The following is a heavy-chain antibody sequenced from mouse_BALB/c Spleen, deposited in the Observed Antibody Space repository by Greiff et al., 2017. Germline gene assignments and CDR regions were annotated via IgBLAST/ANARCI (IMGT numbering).Heavy chain of an antibody. CDR3: AEVRQRGRLSMDY. CDR1: GYTFTSYT. Sequence: QVQLQESEAELARPGASVKMSCKASGYTFTSYTMHWVKQRPGQGLDWIGYINPRSGYTEYNQKFKDKTTLTADKSSSTAYMQLSSLTSEDSAVYYCAEVRQRGRLSMDYWGQGTSVTVSS. D-gene: IGHD2-14*01. CDR2: INPRSGYT. J-gene: IGHJ4*01. V-gene: IGHV1-4*02.